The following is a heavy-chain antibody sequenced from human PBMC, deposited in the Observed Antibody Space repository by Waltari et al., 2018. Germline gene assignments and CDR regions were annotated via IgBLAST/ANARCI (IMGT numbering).Heavy chain of an antibody. CDR3: ARTGARWLQFAAFDI. CDR1: RFTFSNYW. D-gene: IGHD5-12*01. V-gene: IGHV3-7*01. J-gene: IGHJ3*02. Sequence: EVLLVDSGGGLVQTGGSLRLSCAASRFTFSNYWMNWVRQAPGRGVKWLANINQDGSEEYYVDSVKGRFTISRDNAKNSLYLEMKTLRAEDTAIYYCARTGARWLQFAAFDIWGQGTMVTVSS. CDR2: INQDGSEE.